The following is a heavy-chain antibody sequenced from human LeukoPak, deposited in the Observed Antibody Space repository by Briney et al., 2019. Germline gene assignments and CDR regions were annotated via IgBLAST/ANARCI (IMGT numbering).Heavy chain of an antibody. CDR1: GFTVSSHY. V-gene: IGHV3-53*01. CDR3: ARGGAFDI. Sequence: GGSLRPSCAASGFTVSSHYISWVRQAPGKGLEWVSIIHSDGKTYYSDSVKGRFTISRDNSKNTLYLQMNSLRTEDTAVYYCARGGAFDIWGQGTMVTVSS. J-gene: IGHJ3*02. CDR2: IHSDGKT. D-gene: IGHD3-10*01.